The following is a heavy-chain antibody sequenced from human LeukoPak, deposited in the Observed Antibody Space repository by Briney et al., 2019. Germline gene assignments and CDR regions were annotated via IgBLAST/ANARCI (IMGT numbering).Heavy chain of an antibody. Sequence: ASVKVSCKASGYTFTSYAMHWVRQAPGQRLEWMGWINAGNGNTKYSQEFQGRVTITRDTSASTAYMELRSLRSDDTAVYYCARGGRYSYGYGYWGQGTLVTVSS. J-gene: IGHJ4*02. V-gene: IGHV1-3*01. CDR2: INAGNGNT. CDR1: GYTFTSYA. CDR3: ARGGRYSYGYGY. D-gene: IGHD5-18*01.